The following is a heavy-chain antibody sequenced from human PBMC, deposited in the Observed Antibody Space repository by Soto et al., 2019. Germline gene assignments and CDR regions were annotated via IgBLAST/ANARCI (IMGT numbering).Heavy chain of an antibody. CDR1: GGSISSSSYY. J-gene: IGHJ4*02. CDR3: ARLTRIWGSYRCFDY. CDR2: IYYSGST. D-gene: IGHD3-16*02. V-gene: IGHV4-39*01. Sequence: SETLSLTCTVSGGSISSSSYYWGWIRQPPGKGLEWIGSIYYSGSTYYNPSLKSRVTISVDTSKNQFSLKLSSVTAADTAVYYCARLTRIWGSYRCFDYWGQGTLVTVSS.